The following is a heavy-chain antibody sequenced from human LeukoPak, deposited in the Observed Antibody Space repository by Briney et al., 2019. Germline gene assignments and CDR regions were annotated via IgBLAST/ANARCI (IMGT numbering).Heavy chain of an antibody. D-gene: IGHD2-8*01. J-gene: IGHJ4*02. CDR1: GGSISSSY. CDR3: ARYTGVNGYYFDY. V-gene: IGHV4-59*01. Sequence: SETLSLTCTISGGSISSSYWSWIRQPPGKGLEWIGYIYYSGTTNYNPSLKSRVTISIDTSKNQFSLKLSSVTAADTAVYYCARYTGVNGYYFDYWGQGTLVTVSS. CDR2: IYYSGTT.